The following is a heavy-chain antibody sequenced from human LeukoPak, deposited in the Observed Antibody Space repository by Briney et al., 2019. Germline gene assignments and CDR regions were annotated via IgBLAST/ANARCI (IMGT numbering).Heavy chain of an antibody. D-gene: IGHD3-3*01. Sequence: GGSLRLSCAAFGFLFSSYSMNWVRQAPGKGLEWVSYISGGSSTIYYADSVKGRFTISRDNAKNSLDLQMNSLRAEDSAVYYCARERIWNGYYFFDYWGQGTLVTVSS. V-gene: IGHV3-48*01. J-gene: IGHJ4*02. CDR3: ARERIWNGYYFFDY. CDR2: ISGGSSTI. CDR1: GFLFSSYS.